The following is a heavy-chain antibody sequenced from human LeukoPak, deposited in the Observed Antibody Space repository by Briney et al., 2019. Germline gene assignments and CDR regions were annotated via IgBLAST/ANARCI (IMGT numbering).Heavy chain of an antibody. J-gene: IGHJ4*02. V-gene: IGHV1-18*01. D-gene: IGHD3-3*01. CDR1: GYTFTSYG. CDR2: ISAYNGNT. Sequence: ASVKVSCKASGYTFTSYGISWVRQAPGQGLEWMGWISAYNGNTNYAQKLQGRVTMTTDTSTSAAYMELRSLRSDDTAVYYCARLRWSGYYVRAFDIWGQGTLVTVSS. CDR3: ARLRWSGYYVRAFDI.